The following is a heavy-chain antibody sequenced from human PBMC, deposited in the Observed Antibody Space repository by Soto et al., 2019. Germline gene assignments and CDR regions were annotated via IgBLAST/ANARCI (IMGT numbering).Heavy chain of an antibody. J-gene: IGHJ6*02. V-gene: IGHV1-18*04. CDR1: GYTFTSYG. CDR2: ISAYNGNT. CDR3: ARIYDFWSGYYTDYYYGMDV. D-gene: IGHD3-3*01. Sequence: ASVKVSCKASGYTFTSYGISWVRQAPGQGLEWMGWISAYNGNTNYAQKLQGRVTMTTDTSTSTAYMELRSLRSDDTAVYYCARIYDFWSGYYTDYYYGMDVWCQGTTVTVTS.